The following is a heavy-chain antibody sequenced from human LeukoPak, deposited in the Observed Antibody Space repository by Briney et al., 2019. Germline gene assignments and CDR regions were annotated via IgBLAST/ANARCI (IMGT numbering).Heavy chain of an antibody. CDR1: GFPFGSYA. V-gene: IGHV3-23*01. J-gene: IGHJ4*02. D-gene: IGHD1-1*01. CDR2: ITDGADT. CDR3: AKVDYWSPENYLDS. Sequence: GGSLRLSCAASGFPFGSYAMTWVRQAPGKGLESVSVITDGADTYYADSVKGRFTIFRDNSQNTVHLQMDNLRADDTAVYYCAKVDYWSPENYLDSWGQGTLVTVSS.